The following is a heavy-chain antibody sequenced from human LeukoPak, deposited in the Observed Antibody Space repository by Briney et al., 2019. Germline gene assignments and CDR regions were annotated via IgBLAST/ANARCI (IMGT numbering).Heavy chain of an antibody. Sequence: GGSLRLSCAASGFTFSSYGMHWVRQAPGKGLEWVAFIRYAGSNKYYADSVEVRFTISSDNCKNPLYLQMNSLRAEDTAVYYCAKDQYSSSWYFPFDYWGQETLVTVPS. J-gene: IGHJ4*02. CDR1: GFTFSSYG. CDR2: IRYAGSNK. CDR3: AKDQYSSSWYFPFDY. D-gene: IGHD6-13*01. V-gene: IGHV3-30*02.